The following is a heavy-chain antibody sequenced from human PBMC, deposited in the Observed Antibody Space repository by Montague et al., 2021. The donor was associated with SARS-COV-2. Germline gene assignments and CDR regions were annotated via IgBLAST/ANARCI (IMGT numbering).Heavy chain of an antibody. CDR1: GGSISSYY. V-gene: IGHV4-59*01. CDR3: ARGGYYDYAFDI. Sequence: SETLSLTCTVSGGSISSYYWSWIRQPPGEGLEWIGYIYYSGSTNYKPSLKSRVTISVDTSKNQFSLKLSSVTAADTAVYYCARGGYYDYAFDIWGQGTMVTVSS. J-gene: IGHJ3*02. D-gene: IGHD3-22*01. CDR2: IYYSGST.